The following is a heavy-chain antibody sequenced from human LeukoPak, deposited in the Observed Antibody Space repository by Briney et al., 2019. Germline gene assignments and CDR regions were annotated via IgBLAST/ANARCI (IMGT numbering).Heavy chain of an antibody. V-gene: IGHV3-48*04. J-gene: IGHJ6*02. CDR1: GFTFSSYS. CDR3: AREYYYGSGSLTVYYYGMDV. Sequence: GGSLRLSCAASGFTFSSYSMNWVRQAPGRGLEWVSYISSSSSTIYYADSVKGRFTISRDNAKNSLYLQMNSLRAEDTAVYYCAREYYYGSGSLTVYYYGMDVWGQGTTVTVSS. CDR2: ISSSSSTI. D-gene: IGHD3-10*01.